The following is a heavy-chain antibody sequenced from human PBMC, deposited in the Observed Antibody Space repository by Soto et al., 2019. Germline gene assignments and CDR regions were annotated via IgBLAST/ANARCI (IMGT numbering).Heavy chain of an antibody. Sequence: GGSLRISCAASGFTFSSYAMHWVRQAPGKGLEWVAVISYDGSNKYYADSVKGRFTISRDNSKNTLYLQMNSLRAEDTAVYYCASLIFLNVGYYYGMEVWGQGTTVTVTS. CDR2: ISYDGSNK. D-gene: IGHD1-26*01. V-gene: IGHV3-30-3*01. CDR1: GFTFSSYA. J-gene: IGHJ6*01. CDR3: ASLIFLNVGYYYGMEV.